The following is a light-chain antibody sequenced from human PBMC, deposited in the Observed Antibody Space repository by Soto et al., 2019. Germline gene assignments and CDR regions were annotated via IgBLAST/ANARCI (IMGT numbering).Light chain of an antibody. CDR2: EVS. V-gene: IGLV2-14*03. Sequence: QSALTQPASVSGSPGQPITISCTGTSRDVGGYNYVSWYQQHPGKAPKLMIYEVSNRPSGVSNRFSGSKSGSTASLTISGLQAEDEADYYCSSYTSTNTLVVFGTGTKVTVL. J-gene: IGLJ1*01. CDR3: SSYTSTNTLVV. CDR1: SRDVGGYNY.